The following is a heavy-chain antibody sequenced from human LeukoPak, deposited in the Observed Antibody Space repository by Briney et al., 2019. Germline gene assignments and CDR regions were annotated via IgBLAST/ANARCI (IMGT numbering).Heavy chain of an antibody. CDR2: IYYSGST. V-gene: IGHV4-59*01. J-gene: IGHJ4*02. Sequence: SETLSLTCTVSGGSISSYYRSWIRQPPGKGLEWIGYIYYSGSTNYNPSLKSRVTISVDTSKNQFSLKLSSVTAADTAVYYCAREPRHYDILTGYPLYYFDYWGQGTLVTVSS. CDR3: AREPRHYDILTGYPLYYFDY. CDR1: GGSISSYY. D-gene: IGHD3-9*01.